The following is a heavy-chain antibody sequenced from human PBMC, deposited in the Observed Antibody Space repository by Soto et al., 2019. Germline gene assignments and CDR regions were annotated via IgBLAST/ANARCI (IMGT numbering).Heavy chain of an antibody. J-gene: IGHJ4*02. Sequence: PSETLSLTCAVYGGSFSGYYWSWIRQPPGKGLEWIGEINHSGSTNYNPSLKSRVTISVDTSKNQFSLKLSSVTAADTAVYYCATMGYYDSSHKPFDYWGQGTLVTVSS. D-gene: IGHD3-22*01. CDR2: INHSGST. V-gene: IGHV4-34*01. CDR3: ATMGYYDSSHKPFDY. CDR1: GGSFSGYY.